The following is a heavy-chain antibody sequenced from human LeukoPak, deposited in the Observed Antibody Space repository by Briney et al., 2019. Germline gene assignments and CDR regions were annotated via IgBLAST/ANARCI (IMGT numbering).Heavy chain of an antibody. CDR1: GYTFTSYA. V-gene: IGHV1-69*13. CDR3: ARVPRGELPYYFDY. D-gene: IGHD1-26*01. J-gene: IGHJ4*02. CDR2: IIPIFGTA. Sequence: GASVKVSCKASGYTFTSYAMHWVRQAPGQRLEWMGGIIPIFGTANYAQKFQGRVTITADESTSTAYMELSSLRSEDTAVYYCARVPRGELPYYFDYWGQGTLVTVSS.